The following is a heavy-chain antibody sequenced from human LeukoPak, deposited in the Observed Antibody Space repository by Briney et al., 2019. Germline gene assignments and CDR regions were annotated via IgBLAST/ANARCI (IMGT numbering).Heavy chain of an antibody. V-gene: IGHV1-8*01. D-gene: IGHD3-22*01. Sequence: ASVKVSCKASGYTFTSYDISWVRQATGQGLEWMGWMNPNSGNPGYAQKFQGRVTMTRNTSISTAYMEVSSLRSEDTAVYYCARGSYYYDSSGYYLPYWGQGTLVTVSS. CDR1: GYTFTSYD. CDR3: ARGSYYYDSSGYYLPY. CDR2: MNPNSGNP. J-gene: IGHJ4*02.